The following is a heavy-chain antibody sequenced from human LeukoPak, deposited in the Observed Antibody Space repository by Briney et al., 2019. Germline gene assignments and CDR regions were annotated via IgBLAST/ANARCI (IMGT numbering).Heavy chain of an antibody. J-gene: IGHJ4*02. Sequence: GGSLRLSCAASGFTFSTYCMSWVRQAPGKGLEWVANINQDGSEKYYVDSVTGRFTISRDNAQNSLHLQMNSLRAEDTALYYCAKGDGGIVGASANWGQGTLVTVSS. CDR2: INQDGSEK. D-gene: IGHD1-26*01. CDR1: GFTFSTYC. CDR3: AKGDGGIVGASAN. V-gene: IGHV3-7*03.